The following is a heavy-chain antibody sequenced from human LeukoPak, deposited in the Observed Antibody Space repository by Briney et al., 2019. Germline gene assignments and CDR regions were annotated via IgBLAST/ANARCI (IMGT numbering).Heavy chain of an antibody. D-gene: IGHD1/OR15-1a*01. CDR3: VKNTNFDS. J-gene: IGHJ4*02. Sequence: GGSLRLSCAASGFTLSTYWMHWVRQAPGKGLVWVARIKSDGNITTYADSVKGRFTISRDDAKNTLYLQMNSLRAEDTAVYYCVKNTNFDSWGQGTLVTVSS. CDR1: GFTLSTYW. V-gene: IGHV3-74*01. CDR2: IKSDGNIT.